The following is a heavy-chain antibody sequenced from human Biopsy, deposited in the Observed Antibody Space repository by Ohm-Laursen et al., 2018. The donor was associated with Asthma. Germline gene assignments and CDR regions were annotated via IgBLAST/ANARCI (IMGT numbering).Heavy chain of an antibody. D-gene: IGHD4-23*01. CDR3: ARTHERWTSIQDDALDI. V-gene: IGHV3-30*03. Sequence: SLRLSCAASGFAVSRDHMFWVRQAPGKGLEWVAVISYDGGNKFYGDSVKGRFTLSRDNSRNTLYLQMNSLRVEDTAIYYCARTHERWTSIQDDALDIWGQGTMVSVSS. CDR2: ISYDGGNK. J-gene: IGHJ3*02. CDR1: GFAVSRDH.